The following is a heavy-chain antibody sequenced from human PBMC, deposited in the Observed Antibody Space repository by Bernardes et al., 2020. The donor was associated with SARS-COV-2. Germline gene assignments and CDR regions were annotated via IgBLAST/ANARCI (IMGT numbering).Heavy chain of an antibody. J-gene: IGHJ6*02. V-gene: IGHV1-24*01. Sequence: ASVKVSCKVSGSTLTELSMHWVRQAPGKGLEWMGGFDPEDGETIYAQKFQGRVTMTEDTSTDTAYMELSSLRSEDTAVYYCATAVAVAGFYYYYGMDVWGQGNTVTVSS. CDR1: GSTLTELS. CDR3: ATAVAVAGFYYYYGMDV. CDR2: FDPEDGET. D-gene: IGHD6-19*01.